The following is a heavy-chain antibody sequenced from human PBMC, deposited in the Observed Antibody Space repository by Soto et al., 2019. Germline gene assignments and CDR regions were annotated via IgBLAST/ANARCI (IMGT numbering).Heavy chain of an antibody. V-gene: IGHV3-30-3*01. CDR3: ARDKSPYSSGWHNRHFDY. J-gene: IGHJ4*02. D-gene: IGHD6-19*01. CDR1: GFTFSTYA. Sequence: QVQLVESGGGVVQPGRSLRLSCAASGFTFSTYAMHWVRQAPGKGLEWVAVISYDGSNKYYADSVKGRFTISRDNSKNTLYLQMNSLRAEDTAVYYCARDKSPYSSGWHNRHFDYWGEGPLRTVYS. CDR2: ISYDGSNK.